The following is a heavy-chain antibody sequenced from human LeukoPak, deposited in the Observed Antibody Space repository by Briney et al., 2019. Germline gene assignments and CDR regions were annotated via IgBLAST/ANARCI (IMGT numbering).Heavy chain of an antibody. V-gene: IGHV3-23*01. D-gene: IGHD3-22*01. CDR3: ASLYDSSGYYPNYFDY. Sequence: GGSLRLSCAASGFTFSSYAMSWVRQAPGKGLEWVSAISGSGGSTYYADSVKGRFTISRDNSKNTLYLQMNSLRAEDTAVYYCASLYDSSGYYPNYFDYWGQGTLVTVSS. CDR2: ISGSGGST. J-gene: IGHJ4*02. CDR1: GFTFSSYA.